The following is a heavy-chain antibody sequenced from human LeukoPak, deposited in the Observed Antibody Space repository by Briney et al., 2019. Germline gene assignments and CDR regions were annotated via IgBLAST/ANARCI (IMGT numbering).Heavy chain of an antibody. V-gene: IGHV4-39*01. J-gene: IGHJ4*02. CDR3: ATRWDRSSPIDY. CDR2: IYYSGST. D-gene: IGHD6-6*01. Sequence: PSETLSLTCTVSGGSISSSSYYWGWIRQPPGKGLEWIGSIYYSGSTYYNPSLKSRVTISVDTSKNQFSLKLSSVTAADTAVYYCATRWDRSSPIDYWGQGTLVTVSS. CDR1: GGSISSSSYY.